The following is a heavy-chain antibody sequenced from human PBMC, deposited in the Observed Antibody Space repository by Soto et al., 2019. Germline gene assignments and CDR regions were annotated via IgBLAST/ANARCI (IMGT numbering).Heavy chain of an antibody. J-gene: IGHJ4*02. CDR3: ARGVAGSGFDL. V-gene: IGHV4-34*01. Sequence: PSETLSLTCAVYGGSFSGYYWSWIRQPPGKGLEWIGEINHSGSTNYNPSLKSRVTISVDTSKNQLSLKLSSVTPDDTAVYYCARGVAGSGFDLWGQGTLVTVSS. CDR1: GGSFSGYY. CDR2: INHSGST. D-gene: IGHD6-19*01.